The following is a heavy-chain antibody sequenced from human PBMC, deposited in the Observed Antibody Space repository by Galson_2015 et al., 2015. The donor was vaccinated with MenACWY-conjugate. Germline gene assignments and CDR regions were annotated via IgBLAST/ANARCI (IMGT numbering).Heavy chain of an antibody. D-gene: IGHD4-23*01. V-gene: IGHV1-18*01. CDR3: AKIGYGGNWGDY. CDR1: GYTFAKFG. Sequence: SVKVSCKASGYTFAKFGITWVRQAPGQGLEWMGYINANNGYTNYAQKFQGRVAMTTDTSTSTGYMELRSLTSDDTAVYYCAKIGYGGNWGDYWGQGTLVTVSS. J-gene: IGHJ4*02. CDR2: INANNGYT.